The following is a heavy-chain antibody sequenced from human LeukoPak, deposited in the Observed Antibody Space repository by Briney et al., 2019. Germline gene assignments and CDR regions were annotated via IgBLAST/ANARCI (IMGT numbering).Heavy chain of an antibody. CDR1: GFTLSSYR. V-gene: IGHV3-30*02. J-gene: IGHJ1*01. CDR2: IRYDGSNK. D-gene: IGHD1-26*01. CDR3: VKDESGSYEPGYFHR. Sequence: GGSLRLFCAASGFTLSSYRMHWVRQAPGKGLEGVAFIRYDGSNKYYTDPVKGRFTISRDNFKNTLYVQMNSLRVEDTAVYYCVKDESGSYEPGYFHRWGQGTLVTVSS.